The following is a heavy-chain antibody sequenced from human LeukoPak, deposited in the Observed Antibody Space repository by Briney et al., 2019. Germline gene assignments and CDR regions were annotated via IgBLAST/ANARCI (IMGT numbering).Heavy chain of an antibody. V-gene: IGHV1-2*02. Sequence: ASVKVSCKASGGTFKNYAISWVRQAPGQGLEWMGWINPNSGGTNYAQKFQGRVTMTRDTSISTAYMELSRLRSDDTAVYYCASSSGDGSYYYMDVWGKGTTVTVSS. D-gene: IGHD3-10*01. CDR2: INPNSGGT. CDR1: GGTFKNYA. J-gene: IGHJ6*03. CDR3: ASSSGDGSYYYMDV.